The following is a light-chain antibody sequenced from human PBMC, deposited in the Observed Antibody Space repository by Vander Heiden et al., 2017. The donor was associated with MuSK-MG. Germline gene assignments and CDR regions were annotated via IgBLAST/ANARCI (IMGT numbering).Light chain of an antibody. CDR3: QVWDSSSDHVV. CDR1: NIGSQS. CDR2: YDS. Sequence: SYVLTQLPSVSVAPGKTARISCGGHNIGSQSVHRCQKEPVQAPVLVINYDSDRPSGIPERFSGSNSGNTATLTLSRVEAGDEADYYCQVWDSSSDHVVFGGGTKLTVL. V-gene: IGLV3-21*04. J-gene: IGLJ2*01.